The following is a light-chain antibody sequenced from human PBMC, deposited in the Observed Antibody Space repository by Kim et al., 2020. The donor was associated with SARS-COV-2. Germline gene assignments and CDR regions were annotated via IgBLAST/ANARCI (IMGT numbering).Light chain of an antibody. CDR2: DAS. CDR1: QSISSW. CDR3: KKYNSHPWT. V-gene: IGKV1-5*01. Sequence: DIQMTQSPSTLSASVGDRVTITCRASQSISSWFAWYQQKPGKAPKLLIYDASCLESGVPSRFSGSGSGTEFTLTISSLQPDDFATSFSKKYNSHPWTFGQGTKVEIK. J-gene: IGKJ1*01.